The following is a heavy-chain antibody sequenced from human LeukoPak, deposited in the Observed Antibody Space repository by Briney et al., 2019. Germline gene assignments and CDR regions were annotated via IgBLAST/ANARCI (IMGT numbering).Heavy chain of an antibody. CDR1: GFTFSSYA. D-gene: IGHD6-13*01. Sequence: GGSLRLSCAASGFTFSSYAMSWVRQAPGKGLEWVSAIGGSGGSTYYADSVKGRFTISRDNSKNTPYLQMNSLRAEDTAVYYCAKDRTYSSSWYAGDYWGQGTLVTVSS. J-gene: IGHJ4*02. CDR3: AKDRTYSSSWYAGDY. CDR2: IGGSGGST. V-gene: IGHV3-23*01.